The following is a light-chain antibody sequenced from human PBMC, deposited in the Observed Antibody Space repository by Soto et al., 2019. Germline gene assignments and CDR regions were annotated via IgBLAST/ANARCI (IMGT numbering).Light chain of an antibody. V-gene: IGLV2-14*01. CDR3: SSFTSSSTYV. CDR2: DVS. CDR1: SSDVGRYNY. J-gene: IGLJ1*01. Sequence: QSALTQPASVSGSPGQSSTISCPGTSSDVGRYNYVSWYQQHPGKAPKLTIYDVSNRPSGVSSRFSGSKSGNTASLTISGLQAEDEADYYCSSFTSSSTYVFGTGTKVTVL.